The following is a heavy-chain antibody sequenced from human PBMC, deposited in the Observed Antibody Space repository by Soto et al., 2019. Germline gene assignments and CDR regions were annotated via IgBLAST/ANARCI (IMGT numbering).Heavy chain of an antibody. CDR3: ARCPGVRHCSNGLWHLFPL. V-gene: IGHV3-23*01. CDR2: IGGSGGDT. D-gene: IGHD2-8*01. Sequence: EVQLLESGGGLVQPGGSLRLSCEASGFTFGNYAMSWVRQAPGKGLEWVSNIGGSGGDTYYAGSVKDRFTISRDNSENTLQLQMNSLRADDTSVYYWARCPGVRHCSNGLWHLFPLWGQGTLVTVSS. J-gene: IGHJ1*01. CDR1: GFTFGNYA.